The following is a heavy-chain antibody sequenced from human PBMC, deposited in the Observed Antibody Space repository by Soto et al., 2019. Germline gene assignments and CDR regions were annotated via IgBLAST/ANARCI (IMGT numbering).Heavy chain of an antibody. D-gene: IGHD4-17*01. CDR3: ARPTTDYGDYSWRNWYFDL. CDR2: ISYDGSNK. Sequence: QVQLVESGGGVVQPWRSLRLSCAASGFTFSSYAMHWVRQAPGKGLEWVAVISYDGSNKYYADSVKGRFTISRDNSKNTLYLQMNSLRAEDTAVYYCARPTTDYGDYSWRNWYFDLWGRGTLVTVSS. J-gene: IGHJ2*01. CDR1: GFTFSSYA. V-gene: IGHV3-30-3*01.